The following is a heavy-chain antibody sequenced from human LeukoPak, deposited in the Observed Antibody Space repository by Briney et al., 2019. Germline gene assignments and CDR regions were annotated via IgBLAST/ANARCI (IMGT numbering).Heavy chain of an antibody. V-gene: IGHV3-48*03. CDR3: ARGGCAAAGCGMDV. D-gene: IGHD6-25*01. Sequence: GGSLRLSCAASGFTFSSYEMNWIRQAPGKGLEWVSYISSSGSTIYYADSVKGRFTISRDNAKNSLYLQMNSLRAEDTAIYYCARGGCAAAGCGMDVWGQGTTVTVPS. J-gene: IGHJ6*02. CDR1: GFTFSSYE. CDR2: ISSSGSTI.